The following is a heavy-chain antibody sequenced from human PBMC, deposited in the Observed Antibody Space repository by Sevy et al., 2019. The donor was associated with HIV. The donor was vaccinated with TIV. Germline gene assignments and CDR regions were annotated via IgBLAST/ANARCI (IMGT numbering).Heavy chain of an antibody. CDR1: GGSISNYF. V-gene: IGHV4-59*12. CDR3: ARESIGAVGDFDY. J-gene: IGHJ4*02. Sequence: SETLSLTCTVSGGSISNYFWSWIRQPPGKGLEWIGYIYYSGSTNYNPSLKGRVTISVDTSKNQFSLKLSSVTAADTAVYYCARESIGAVGDFDYWGQGTLVTVSS. D-gene: IGHD6-13*01. CDR2: IYYSGST.